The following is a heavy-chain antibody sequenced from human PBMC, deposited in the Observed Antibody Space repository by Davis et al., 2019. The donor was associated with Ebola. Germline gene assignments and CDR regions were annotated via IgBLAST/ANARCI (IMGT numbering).Heavy chain of an antibody. Sequence: GESLKISCAASGFTFTKYWMHWVRQAPGKGLVYVSRISSDGGITSSADSVKGRFTISRDNAKSTLYLQMNSLTAEDTAVYYCVRTTYGAPEYWGQGTLVTVSS. CDR3: VRTTYGAPEY. V-gene: IGHV3-74*01. J-gene: IGHJ4*02. D-gene: IGHD4-17*01. CDR1: GFTFTKYW. CDR2: ISSDGGIT.